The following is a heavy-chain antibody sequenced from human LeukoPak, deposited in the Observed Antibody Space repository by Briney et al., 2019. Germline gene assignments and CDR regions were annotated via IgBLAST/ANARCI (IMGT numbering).Heavy chain of an antibody. V-gene: IGHV3-30*03. J-gene: IGHJ6*02. CDR3: ARDRSTSSSWYYYYGVDV. D-gene: IGHD6-13*01. CDR1: GFTFSSYG. Sequence: GRSLRLSCAASGFTFSSYGMHWVRQAPGKGLEWVAVISYDGSNKYYADSVKGRFTISRDNSKNTLYLQMNSLRAEDTAVYYCARDRSTSSSWYYYYGVDVWGQGTTGTVSS. CDR2: ISYDGSNK.